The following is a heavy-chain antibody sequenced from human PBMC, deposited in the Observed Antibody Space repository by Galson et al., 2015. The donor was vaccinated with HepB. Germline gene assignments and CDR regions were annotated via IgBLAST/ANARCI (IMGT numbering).Heavy chain of an antibody. J-gene: IGHJ4*02. D-gene: IGHD6-19*01. Sequence: SLRLSCAASGFTVSSNYMSWVRQAPGKGLEWVSVIYSGGSTYYADSVKGRFTISRDNSKNTLYLQMNSLRAEDTAVYYCARSYSSGWYYFDYWGQGTLVTVSS. CDR1: GFTVSSNY. CDR3: ARSYSSGWYYFDY. V-gene: IGHV3-53*01. CDR2: IYSGGST.